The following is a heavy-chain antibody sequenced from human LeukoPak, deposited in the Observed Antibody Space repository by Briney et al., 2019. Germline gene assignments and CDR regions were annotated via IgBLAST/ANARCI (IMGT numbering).Heavy chain of an antibody. D-gene: IGHD1-1*01. CDR2: IRQDGSEK. CDR1: GFTFSNYW. J-gene: IGHJ4*02. Sequence: PGGSLRLSCAASGFTFSNYWMSWVRQAPGKGLEWVANIRQDGSEKYYVDSMRGRFTISRDNAKNPLYLQMSSLRAEDTAVYYCARSTAGLDYWGQGTLVTVSS. CDR3: ARSTAGLDY. V-gene: IGHV3-7*01.